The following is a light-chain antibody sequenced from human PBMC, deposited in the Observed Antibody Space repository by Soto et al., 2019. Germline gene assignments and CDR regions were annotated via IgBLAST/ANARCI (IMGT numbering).Light chain of an antibody. Sequence: EIVLTQSPATLSLSPGERATLSCRASQSIRNYLAWYQQKPGQSPRLLSSDASNRATDVPARFSGSGSGTDFTLSISSLEPEDFAVYFCQQRSNWPLTFGPGTKVDIK. CDR2: DAS. V-gene: IGKV3-11*01. CDR3: QQRSNWPLT. CDR1: QSIRNY. J-gene: IGKJ3*01.